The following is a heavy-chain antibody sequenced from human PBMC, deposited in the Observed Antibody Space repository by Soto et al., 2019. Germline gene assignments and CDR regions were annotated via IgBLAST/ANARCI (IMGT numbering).Heavy chain of an antibody. V-gene: IGHV3-74*01. Sequence: EVQLVESGGGLVQTGKALRLSCAASGITFRKYWMHWVRQAPGMGPVWVSYISSDGTTTDYADSVKGRFTISRDNAKNTLYLQMDSLRVEDTAVYYCAIQDCTNDVCLEAAVTVGGALEYWGQGAQVTVSS. CDR1: GITFRKYW. J-gene: IGHJ4*02. D-gene: IGHD2-8*01. CDR2: ISSDGTTT. CDR3: AIQDCTNDVCLEAAVTVGGALEY.